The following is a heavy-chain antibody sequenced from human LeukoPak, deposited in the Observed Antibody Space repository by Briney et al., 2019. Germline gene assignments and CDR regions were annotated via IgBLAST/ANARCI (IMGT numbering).Heavy chain of an antibody. CDR2: INPSGGST. CDR1: GYTFTSYY. D-gene: IGHD3-10*01. CDR3: ASVYYGSGSYHNWFDP. V-gene: IGHV1-46*01. J-gene: IGHJ5*02. Sequence: AASVKVSCKASGYTFTSYYMHWVRQAPGQGLEWMGIINPSGGSTSYAQKFQGRVTMTRDMSTSTVYMELSSLRSEDTAVYYCASVYYGSGSYHNWFDPWGQGTLVTVSS.